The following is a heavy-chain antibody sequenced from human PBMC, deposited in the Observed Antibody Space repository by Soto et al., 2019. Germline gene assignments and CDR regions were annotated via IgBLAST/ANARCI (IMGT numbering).Heavy chain of an antibody. D-gene: IGHD2-15*01. CDR2: IKQDGDEK. J-gene: IGHJ3*01. CDR3: ARVYCSDASCYSPDDAFDF. V-gene: IGHV3-7*01. CDR1: GFTFSSYW. Sequence: VQLVESGGGLVQPGGSLRLSCGASGFTFSSYWMSWVRQAPGKGLEWVANIKQDGDEKYYVDSVKGRFTISRDNAKNSLDLQMNRLRAEDTAVYYCARVYCSDASCYSPDDAFDFWGQGTMVSVSS.